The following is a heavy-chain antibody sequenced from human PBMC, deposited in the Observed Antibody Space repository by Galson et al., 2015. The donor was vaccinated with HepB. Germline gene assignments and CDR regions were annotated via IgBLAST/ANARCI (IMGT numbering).Heavy chain of an antibody. CDR2: IKQDGSGK. V-gene: IGHV3-7*01. CDR1: GFTFSSYW. D-gene: IGHD4-17*01. J-gene: IGHJ4*02. CDR3: ARVLRHGDYVFDY. Sequence: SLRLSCAASGFTFSSYWMSWVRQAPGKGLEWVANIKQDGSGKYYVDSVKGRFTISRDNAKNSLYLQMNSLRAEDTAVYYCARVLRHGDYVFDYWGQGTLVTVSS.